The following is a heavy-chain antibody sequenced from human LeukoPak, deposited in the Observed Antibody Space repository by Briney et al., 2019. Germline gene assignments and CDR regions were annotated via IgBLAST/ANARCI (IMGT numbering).Heavy chain of an antibody. D-gene: IGHD1-26*01. J-gene: IGHJ4*02. Sequence: GGSLRLSCAASGFTFSSYSMNWVRQAPGKGLEWVSYISSSSSTIYYADSVKGRFTISRDNAKNSLYLQMNSLRAEDTAVYYCARIVGATRHFDFDYWGQGTLVTVSS. V-gene: IGHV3-48*04. CDR1: GFTFSSYS. CDR3: ARIVGATRHFDFDY. CDR2: ISSSSSTI.